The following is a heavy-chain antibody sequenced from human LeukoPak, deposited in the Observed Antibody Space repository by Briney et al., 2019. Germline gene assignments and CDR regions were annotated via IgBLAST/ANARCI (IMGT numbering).Heavy chain of an antibody. CDR1: GFTFSSYW. V-gene: IGHV3-7*03. CDR3: ARGENYYGSGSYPYY. Sequence: PRGTLRLSCAASGFTFSSYWMSWVRQAPGKGLEWVANIKQDGSEKYYVDSVKGRFTISRDNAKNSLYLQMNSLKAEDTAVYYCARGENYYGSGSYPYYWGQGTLVTVSS. J-gene: IGHJ4*02. D-gene: IGHD3-10*01. CDR2: IKQDGSEK.